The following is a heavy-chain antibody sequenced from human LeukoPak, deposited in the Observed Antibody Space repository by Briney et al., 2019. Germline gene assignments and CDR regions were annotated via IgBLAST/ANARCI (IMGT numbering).Heavy chain of an antibody. CDR2: ISGGGVTT. CDR3: ARNQQLGGHSYYYYGMDV. Sequence: GGSLRLSCVGSGFTSIAYALTWARQAPGKGLEWVSGISGGGVTTYYADSVKGRFTISRDNSKNTLYLQMNSLRADDTAIYYCARNQQLGGHSYYYYGMDVRGQGTTVTVSS. V-gene: IGHV3-23*01. J-gene: IGHJ6*02. D-gene: IGHD3-16*01. CDR1: GFTSIAYA.